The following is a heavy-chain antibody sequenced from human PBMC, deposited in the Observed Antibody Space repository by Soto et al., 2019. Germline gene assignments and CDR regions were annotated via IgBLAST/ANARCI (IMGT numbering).Heavy chain of an antibody. V-gene: IGHV4-39*02. J-gene: IGHJ3*01. CDR1: GGSITTSSYN. CDR2: IYYDGST. CDR3: ARFYGNAFDV. D-gene: IGHD3-10*01. Sequence: QLQLQESGPGLVKPSETLSLTCSVSGGSITTSSYNWDWIRQPPGKGLEWIGTIYYDGSTSYNPSLKSKVTISVDTSKNHFALNVNSVTAADTAVYYCARFYGNAFDVWGRGTVVTVSS.